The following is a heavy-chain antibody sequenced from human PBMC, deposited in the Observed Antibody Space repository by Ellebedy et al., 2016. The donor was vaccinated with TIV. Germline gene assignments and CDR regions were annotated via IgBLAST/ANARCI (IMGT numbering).Heavy chain of an antibody. Sequence: GESLKISXAASGFTVSSNYMSWVRQAPGKGLEWVSVIYSGGSTYYADSVKGRFTISRDNSKNTLYLQMNSLRAEDTAVYYCARDKTSGWSPGASDYWGQGTLVTVSS. D-gene: IGHD6-19*01. CDR3: ARDKTSGWSPGASDY. CDR2: IYSGGST. V-gene: IGHV3-53*05. CDR1: GFTVSSNY. J-gene: IGHJ4*02.